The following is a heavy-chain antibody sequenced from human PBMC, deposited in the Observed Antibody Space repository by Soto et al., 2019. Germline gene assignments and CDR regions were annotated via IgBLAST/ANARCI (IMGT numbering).Heavy chain of an antibody. D-gene: IGHD2-2*01. Sequence: PSETLSLTCTVSGCSINDDTYYWGWIRQPPGKGLEWIGSIYYSGTSSYNPSLKSRVTMSVDTSKKQLSLRLRSVTAADTAVYYWARLHCASPNCFPRDPWGQGTRVAVS. CDR3: ARLHCASPNCFPRDP. V-gene: IGHV4-39*01. CDR2: IYYSGTS. CDR1: GCSINDDTYY. J-gene: IGHJ5*02.